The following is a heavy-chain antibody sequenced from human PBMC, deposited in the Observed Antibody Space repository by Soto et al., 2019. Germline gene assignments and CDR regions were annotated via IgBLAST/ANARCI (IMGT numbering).Heavy chain of an antibody. CDR3: AKDGESCSGGSCYSSAFDI. CDR1: GFTFSSYA. Sequence: VQPLESGGGLVQPGGSLRLSCAASGFTFSSYAMSWVRQAPGKGLEWVSAISGSGGSTYYADSVKGRFTISRDNSKNTLYLQMNSLRAEDTAVYYCAKDGESCSGGSCYSSAFDIWGQGTMVTVSS. J-gene: IGHJ3*02. D-gene: IGHD2-15*01. CDR2: ISGSGGST. V-gene: IGHV3-23*01.